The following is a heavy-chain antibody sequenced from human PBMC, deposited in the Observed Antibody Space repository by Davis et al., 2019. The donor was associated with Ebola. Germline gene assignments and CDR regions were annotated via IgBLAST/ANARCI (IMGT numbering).Heavy chain of an antibody. CDR1: GGTFTSYD. Sequence: ASVTVSCKASGGTFTSYDINWVRQATGQRLEWMGWMNPNSGNTGYAQKFQGRVTMTRNTSISTAYMELSSLRSEDTAVYYCARLVNIGASDIWGQGTMVTVSS. CDR3: ARLVNIGASDI. V-gene: IGHV1-8*01. CDR2: MNPNSGNT. D-gene: IGHD5-12*01. J-gene: IGHJ3*02.